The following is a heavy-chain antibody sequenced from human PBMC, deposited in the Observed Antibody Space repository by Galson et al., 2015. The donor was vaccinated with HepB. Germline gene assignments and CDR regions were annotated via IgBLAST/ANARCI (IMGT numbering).Heavy chain of an antibody. J-gene: IGHJ5*02. CDR1: GGSVSSGSYY. CDR3: ARGWGSGGVWFDP. V-gene: IGHV4-61*01. CDR2: IYYSGST. Sequence: LSLTCTVSGGSVSSGSYYWSWIRQPPGKGLEWIGYIYYSGSTNYNPSLKSRVTISVDTSKNQFSLKLSSVTAADTAVYYCARGWGSGGVWFDPWGQGTLVTVSS. D-gene: IGHD6-19*01.